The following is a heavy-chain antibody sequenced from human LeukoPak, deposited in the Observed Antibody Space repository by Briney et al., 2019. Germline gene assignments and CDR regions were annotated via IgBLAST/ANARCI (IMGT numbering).Heavy chain of an antibody. CDR3: ARTSRTAAADY. J-gene: IGHJ4*02. Sequence: GGSLRLSCAASGFTFSSYSMNWVRQAPGKGLEWVSYISSSSSTIYYADSVKGRFTIPRDNAKNSLYLQMNSLRAEDTAVYYCARTSRTAAADYWGQGTLVTVSS. CDR1: GFTFSSYS. CDR2: ISSSSSTI. D-gene: IGHD6-13*01. V-gene: IGHV3-48*01.